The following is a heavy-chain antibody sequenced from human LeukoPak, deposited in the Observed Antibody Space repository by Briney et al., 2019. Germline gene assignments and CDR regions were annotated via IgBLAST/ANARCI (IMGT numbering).Heavy chain of an antibody. CDR3: ARVLYYYYGMDV. Sequence: GGSLRLSCAASGFTLSTYDMHWVRQPTGEGLERVSIIYRAGDTYYPGSVKGRFTISRDNAKNSLYLQMNSLRAEDTAVYYCARVLYYYYGMDVWGQGTTVTVS. V-gene: IGHV3-13*01. D-gene: IGHD1-1*01. CDR2: IYRAGDT. CDR1: GFTLSTYD. J-gene: IGHJ6*02.